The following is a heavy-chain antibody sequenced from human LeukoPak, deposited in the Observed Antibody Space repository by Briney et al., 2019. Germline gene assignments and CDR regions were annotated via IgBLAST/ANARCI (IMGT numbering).Heavy chain of an antibody. CDR3: ARSFDTHAFDI. J-gene: IGHJ3*02. CDR1: GGSINNYY. Sequence: PSETLSLTCTVSGGSINNYYWSWIRQPAGKGLEWIGRIYSSGSTNYNPSLKSRVAMSIGTSRNHFSLKLTSVTAADTAIYYCARSFDTHAFDIWGQGTVVTVSS. CDR2: IYSSGST. V-gene: IGHV4-4*07.